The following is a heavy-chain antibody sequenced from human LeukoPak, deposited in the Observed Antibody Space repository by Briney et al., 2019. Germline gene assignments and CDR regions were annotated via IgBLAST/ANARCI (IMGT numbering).Heavy chain of an antibody. V-gene: IGHV3-23*01. Sequence: PGGSLRLSCAASGFSFYYYAMRWVRQAPGKGLEWLSEISGGGENTNYADSVKGRFTISRDNSKDTLFPHMSSLRVEDTAVYYCTTSWPKVREGDQWGQGTLVTVS. CDR2: ISGGGENT. CDR3: TTSWPKVREGDQ. CDR1: GFSFYYYA. J-gene: IGHJ4*02. D-gene: IGHD3-16*01.